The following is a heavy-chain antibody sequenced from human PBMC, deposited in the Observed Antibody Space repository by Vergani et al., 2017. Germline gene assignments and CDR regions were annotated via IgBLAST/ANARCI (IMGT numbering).Heavy chain of an antibody. Sequence: QLQLQESGPGLVKPSETLSLTCTVSGGSISSSSYYWGWIRQPPGKGLEWIGSIYYSGSTYYNPSLKIRVTISVDTSKNQFSLKLSSVTAADTAVYYCARHATGYSSGFDAFDIWGQGTMVTVSS. J-gene: IGHJ3*02. CDR1: GGSISSSSYY. D-gene: IGHD6-19*01. V-gene: IGHV4-39*01. CDR3: ARHATGYSSGFDAFDI. CDR2: IYYSGST.